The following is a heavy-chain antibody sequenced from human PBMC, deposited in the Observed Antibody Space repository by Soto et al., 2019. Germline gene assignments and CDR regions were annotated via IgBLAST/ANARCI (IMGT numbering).Heavy chain of an antibody. Sequence: SVKVSFKASGGTFSSYAISWLRQAPGQGLEWMGGIIPIFGTANYAQKFQGRVTITADKSTSTAYMELSSLRSEDTAVYYCARARDGYNYVPNYWGQGTLVTVSS. V-gene: IGHV1-69*06. CDR2: IIPIFGTA. CDR1: GGTFSSYA. CDR3: ARARDGYNYVPNY. J-gene: IGHJ4*02. D-gene: IGHD5-12*01.